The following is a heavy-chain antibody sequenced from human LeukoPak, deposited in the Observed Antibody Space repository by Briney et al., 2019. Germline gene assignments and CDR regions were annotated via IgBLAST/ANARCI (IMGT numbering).Heavy chain of an antibody. CDR1: GYTFTSYG. Sequence: GASVKVSCKASGYTFTSYGISWVRQAPGQGLEWMGWISAYNGNTNYAQKLQGRVTMTTDTSTSTAYMELRSLRSDDTAVYYCARYSSLPYDRFYFDYWGQGTLVTVSS. CDR3: ARYSSLPYDRFYFDY. V-gene: IGHV1-18*04. J-gene: IGHJ4*02. D-gene: IGHD3-22*01. CDR2: ISAYNGNT.